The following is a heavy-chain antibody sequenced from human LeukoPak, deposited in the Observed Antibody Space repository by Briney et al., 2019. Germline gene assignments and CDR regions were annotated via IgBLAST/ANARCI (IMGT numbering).Heavy chain of an antibody. V-gene: IGHV1-8*02. D-gene: IGHD5-24*01. J-gene: IGHJ4*02. CDR1: GYTFTDYF. Sequence: ASVKVSCKASGYTFTDYFIHWVRQAPGQGLEWMGWMNPNSGNTGYAQKFQGRVTMTRNTSINTAYMELTSLRSEDTAVYYCARGSRRDGYNTLFDYWGQGTLVTVSS. CDR3: ARGSRRDGYNTLFDY. CDR2: MNPNSGNT.